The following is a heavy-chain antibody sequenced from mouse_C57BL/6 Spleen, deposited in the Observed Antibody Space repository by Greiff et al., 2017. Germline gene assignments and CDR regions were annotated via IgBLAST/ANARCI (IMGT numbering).Heavy chain of an antibody. V-gene: IGHV1-7*01. Sequence: QVQLQQSGAELAKPGASVKLSCKASGYTFTSYWMHWVKQRPGQGLEWIGYINPSSGYTKSNQKFKDKATLTADNSHSTDYMQLSSLTYEDAAVYSWAGDPGDYWGQGTTLTVSS. CDR3: AGDPGDY. CDR1: GYTFTSYW. CDR2: INPSSGYT. J-gene: IGHJ2*01.